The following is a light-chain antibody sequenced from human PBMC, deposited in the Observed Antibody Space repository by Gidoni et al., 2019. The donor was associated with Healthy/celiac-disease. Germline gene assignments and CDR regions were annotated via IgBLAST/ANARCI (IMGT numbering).Light chain of an antibody. Sequence: DIQMTQSPSSLSASVGDRVTITCRASQSISSYLNWYQQKPGKAPKLLIYAASSLQSGVPSRFSGSGSGTDFTLTISSLQPEDFGTYYCKQSYRTPLTFGQGTKVEIK. J-gene: IGKJ1*01. V-gene: IGKV1-39*01. CDR1: QSISSY. CDR2: AAS. CDR3: KQSYRTPLT.